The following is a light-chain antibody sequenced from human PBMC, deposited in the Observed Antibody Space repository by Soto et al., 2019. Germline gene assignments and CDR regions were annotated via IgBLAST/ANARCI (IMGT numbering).Light chain of an antibody. Sequence: SYDLTQPPSVSVAPGQTARITCGGNNIGSKTAHWYQQKPGQAPVLVVYDDSDRPSGIPERFSGSNSGNTATLTIIRVEAGDEADYYCQVWDTSGVHYVFGTGTKVTVL. CDR1: NIGSKT. J-gene: IGLJ1*01. CDR3: QVWDTSGVHYV. CDR2: DDS. V-gene: IGLV3-21*02.